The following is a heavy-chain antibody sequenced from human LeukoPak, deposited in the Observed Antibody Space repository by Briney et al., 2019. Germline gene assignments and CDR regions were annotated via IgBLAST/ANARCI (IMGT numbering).Heavy chain of an antibody. CDR3: ARVKVGDFWSGLLEQIYMDV. J-gene: IGHJ6*03. D-gene: IGHD3-3*01. CDR1: GFTFSSYW. Sequence: GGSLRLSCAASGFTFSSYWMSWVRQAPGKGLEWVANIKQDGSEKYYVDSVKGRFTISRDNAKNSLYLQMNSLRAEDTAVYYCARVKVGDFWSGLLEQIYMDVWGKGTTVTVSS. V-gene: IGHV3-7*01. CDR2: IKQDGSEK.